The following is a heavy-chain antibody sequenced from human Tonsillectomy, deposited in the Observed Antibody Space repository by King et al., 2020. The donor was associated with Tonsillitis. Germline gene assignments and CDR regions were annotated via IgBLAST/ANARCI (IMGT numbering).Heavy chain of an antibody. CDR1: GGSISSDSYY. CDR3: ARENRYYYDSSGYYPRGWFDP. CDR2: IYTSGST. J-gene: IGHJ5*02. V-gene: IGHV4-61*02. D-gene: IGHD3-22*01. Sequence: VQLQESGPGLVKPSQTLSLTCTVSGGSISSDSYYWSWIRQPAGKGLEWIGRIYTSGSTNYNPSLKSRVTISVDTSKSQFSLKLTSVTAADTAVYYCARENRYYYDSSGYYPRGWFDPWGQGTRVTVSS.